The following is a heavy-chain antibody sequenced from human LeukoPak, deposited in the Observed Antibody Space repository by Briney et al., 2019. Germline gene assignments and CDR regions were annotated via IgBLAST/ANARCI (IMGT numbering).Heavy chain of an antibody. CDR3: ARASGITMIVVIHQGSEYFQH. CDR2: TYYSGST. CDR1: GGSISSSSYY. D-gene: IGHD3-22*01. J-gene: IGHJ1*01. Sequence: PSETLSLTCTVSGGSISSSSYYWGWVRQPPGKGLERSGSTYYSGSTYYTPSLKSRVTISVDTSKTQFSLKLSSVTAADTAVYYCARASGITMIVVIHQGSEYFQHWGQGTLVTVSS. V-gene: IGHV4-39*07.